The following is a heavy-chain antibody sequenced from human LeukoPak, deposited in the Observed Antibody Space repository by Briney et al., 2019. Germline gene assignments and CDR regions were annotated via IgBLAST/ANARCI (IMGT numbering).Heavy chain of an antibody. CDR3: ARDLYYYDSSGYVGSDWFDP. J-gene: IGHJ5*02. Sequence: PSETLSLTCTVSGGSISSGSYYWSWIRQPAGKGLEWIGRIYTSGSTNYNPSLKSRVTISVDTSKNQFSLKLSSVTAADTAVYYCARDLYYYDSSGYVGSDWFDPWGQGTLVTVSS. D-gene: IGHD3-22*01. CDR2: IYTSGST. V-gene: IGHV4-61*02. CDR1: GGSISSGSYY.